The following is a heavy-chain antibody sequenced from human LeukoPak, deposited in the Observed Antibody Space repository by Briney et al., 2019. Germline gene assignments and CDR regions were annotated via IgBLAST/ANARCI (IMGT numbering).Heavy chain of an antibody. Sequence: SETLSLTCTVSGGSISSYYWSWIRQPPGKGLEWIGYIYYSGGTNYNPSLKSRVTISVDTSKNQFSLKLSSVTAADTAVYYCARHSDGDRYYFDYWGQGTLVTVSS. CDR2: IYYSGGT. CDR1: GGSISSYY. CDR3: ARHSDGDRYYFDY. V-gene: IGHV4-59*08. J-gene: IGHJ4*02. D-gene: IGHD4-17*01.